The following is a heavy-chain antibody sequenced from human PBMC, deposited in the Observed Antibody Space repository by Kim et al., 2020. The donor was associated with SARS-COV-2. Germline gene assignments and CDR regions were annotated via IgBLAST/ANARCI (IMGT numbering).Heavy chain of an antibody. Sequence: GGSLRLSCAASGFTFGDYAMHWVRQAPGKGLEWVSGISWNSGSIGYADSVKGRFTISRDNAKNSLYLQMNSLRAEDTALYYCAKGHYYESSGYFDYWGQGTLVTVSS. J-gene: IGHJ4*02. CDR3: AKGHYYESSGYFDY. D-gene: IGHD3-22*01. V-gene: IGHV3-9*01. CDR1: GFTFGDYA. CDR2: ISWNSGSI.